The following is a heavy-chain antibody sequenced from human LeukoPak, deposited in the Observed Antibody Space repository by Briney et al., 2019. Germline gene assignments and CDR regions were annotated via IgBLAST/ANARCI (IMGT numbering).Heavy chain of an antibody. D-gene: IGHD2-2*01. V-gene: IGHV4-34*01. J-gene: IGHJ6*04. CDR3: ARGLRVGSTRGNYYYGMDV. Sequence: PSETLSLTCAVYGGSSSGYYWSWIRQPPGKGLEWIGEINHSGGTNYNPSLKSRVTISVDTSKNQFSLKLSSVTAADTAVYYCARGLRVGSTRGNYYYGMDVWGKGTTVTVSS. CDR2: INHSGGT. CDR1: GGSSSGYY.